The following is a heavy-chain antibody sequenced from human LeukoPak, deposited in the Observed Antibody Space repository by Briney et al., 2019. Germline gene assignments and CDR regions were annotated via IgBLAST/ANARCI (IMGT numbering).Heavy chain of an antibody. J-gene: IGHJ6*02. Sequence: SETLSLTCTVSSGSISRYYWSWIRQPPGKGLEWIGYISYSGSTNYNPSLKSRVTISVDTSKNQFSLKLSSVTAADTAVYYCARVLVRGVRGTYYYYGMDVWGQGTTVTVSS. CDR3: ARVLVRGVRGTYYYYGMDV. CDR2: ISYSGST. D-gene: IGHD3-10*01. V-gene: IGHV4-59*12. CDR1: SGSISRYY.